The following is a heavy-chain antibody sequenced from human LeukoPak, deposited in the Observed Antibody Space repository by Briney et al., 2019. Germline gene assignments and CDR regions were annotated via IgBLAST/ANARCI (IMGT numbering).Heavy chain of an antibody. CDR3: ARDPGYYDSSGIGFQH. J-gene: IGHJ1*01. V-gene: IGHV1-46*01. Sequence: ASVKVSSKASGYTFTSYYMHWVRQAPGQGLEWMGIINPSGGSTSYAQKFQGRVTMTRDTSTSTVYMELSSLRSEDTAVYYCARDPGYYDSSGIGFQHWGQGTLVTVSS. D-gene: IGHD3-22*01. CDR1: GYTFTSYY. CDR2: INPSGGST.